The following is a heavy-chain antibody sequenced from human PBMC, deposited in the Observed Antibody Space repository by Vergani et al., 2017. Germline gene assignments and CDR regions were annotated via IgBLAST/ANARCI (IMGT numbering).Heavy chain of an antibody. CDR3: AGTSRYYDFCSGYYWFDP. J-gene: IGHJ5*02. CDR2: INPNRGGT. D-gene: IGHD3-3*01. V-gene: IGHV1-2*02. Sequence: QVQLVQSGAEVKKPGASVKVSCKASGYTFTGYYMHWVRQAPGQGLEWMGWINPNRGGTNYAQKFQGRVTMTRDTSISTAYMELSRLRSDDTAVYYCAGTSRYYDFCSGYYWFDPWGQGTLVTVSS. CDR1: GYTFTGYY.